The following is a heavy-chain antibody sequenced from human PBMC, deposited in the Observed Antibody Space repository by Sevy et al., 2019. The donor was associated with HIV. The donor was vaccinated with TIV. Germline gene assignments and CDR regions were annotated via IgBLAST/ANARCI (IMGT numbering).Heavy chain of an antibody. CDR2: ISWNSGRL. Sequence: GGSLRLSCAASGFTFDDYAMHWVRQAPGKGLEWVSGISWNSGRLGYADSVKGRFTIYRDNAKNSLYLEMNSLRAVDTALYYFAKYKGYCTNGVCYTSYYYYGMDVWGQGTTVTVSS. V-gene: IGHV3-9*01. J-gene: IGHJ6*02. D-gene: IGHD2-8*01. CDR1: GFTFDDYA. CDR3: AKYKGYCTNGVCYTSYYYYGMDV.